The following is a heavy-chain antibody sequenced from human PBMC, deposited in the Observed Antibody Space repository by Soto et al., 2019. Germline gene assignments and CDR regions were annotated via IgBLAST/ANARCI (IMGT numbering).Heavy chain of an antibody. CDR3: ARTTTSSTSFHVDY. J-gene: IGHJ4*02. D-gene: IGHD2-2*01. V-gene: IGHV4-31*03. Sequence: QVQLQESGPGLVKPSQTLSLTCTVSGGSISSGDYYWTWIRHHPGKGLEWIGYIYYSGSTKHNPSLKSRITISVDTSKNQFALKLNSVTAADTAVYYCARTTTSSTSFHVDYWGQGTQVTVSS. CDR2: IYYSGST. CDR1: GGSISSGDYY.